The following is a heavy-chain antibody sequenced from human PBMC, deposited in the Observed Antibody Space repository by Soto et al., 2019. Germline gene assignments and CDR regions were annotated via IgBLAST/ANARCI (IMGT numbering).Heavy chain of an antibody. J-gene: IGHJ5*02. CDR2: ISAYNGNT. Sequence: QVQLVQSGAEVKKPGASVKVSCKASGYTFTSYGISWVRQAPGQGLEWMGWISAYNGNTNYAQKLKGRVTMTTDTYTSTAYMELRSLRSDDTAVYYCARDSGSGVMTTDDNWFDPWGQGTLVTVSS. CDR1: GYTFTSYG. V-gene: IGHV1-18*01. CDR3: ARDSGSGVMTTDDNWFDP. D-gene: IGHD4-4*01.